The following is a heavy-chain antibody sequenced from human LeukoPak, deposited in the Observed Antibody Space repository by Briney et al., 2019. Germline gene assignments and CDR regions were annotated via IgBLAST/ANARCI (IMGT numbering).Heavy chain of an antibody. J-gene: IGHJ5*02. CDR2: ISGETNNT. CDR3: AKRYSDGGFDP. CDR1: GPTFSNSA. V-gene: IGHV3-23*01. Sequence: PGGSLRLSCVASGPTFSNSAMTWVRQGPGKGLEWVSSISGETNNTYYSDSVKGRFTVSRDNSKNTVFLQMNDLTIEDTAIYYCAKRYSDGGFDPWGQGTLVTVSS. D-gene: IGHD3-10*01.